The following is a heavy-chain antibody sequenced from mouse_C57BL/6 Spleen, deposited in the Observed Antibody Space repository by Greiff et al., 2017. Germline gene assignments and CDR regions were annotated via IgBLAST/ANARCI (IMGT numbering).Heavy chain of an antibody. CDR1: GYTFTDYY. CDR3: ARFPFDY. V-gene: IGHV1-26*01. CDR2: INPNNGGT. J-gene: IGHJ2*01. Sequence: EVQLQQSGPELVKPGASVKISCKASGYTFTDYYMNWVKQSHGKSLEWIGDINPNNGGTSYNQKFKGKATLTVDKSSSTAYMELRSLTSEDSAVXYCARFPFDYWGQGTTLTVSS.